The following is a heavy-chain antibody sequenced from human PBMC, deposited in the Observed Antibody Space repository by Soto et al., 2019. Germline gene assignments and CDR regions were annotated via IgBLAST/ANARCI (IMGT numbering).Heavy chain of an antibody. V-gene: IGHV1-69*13. D-gene: IGHD3-3*01. J-gene: IGHJ4*02. CDR1: GGTFSSYA. CDR2: IIPIFGTA. Sequence: SVKVSCKASGGTFSSYAISWVRQAPGQGLEWMGGIIPIFGTANYAQKFQGRVTITADESTSTAYMELSSLRSEDTAVYYCATDVFGVVTPGYWGQGTLVTVSS. CDR3: ATDVFGVVTPGY.